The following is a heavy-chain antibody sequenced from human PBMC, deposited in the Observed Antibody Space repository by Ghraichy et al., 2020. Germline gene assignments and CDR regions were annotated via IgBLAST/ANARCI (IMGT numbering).Heavy chain of an antibody. J-gene: IGHJ6*02. D-gene: IGHD2-15*01. Sequence: GGSLRLSCEASGFRISTYWMNWVRQVPGKGLMWVSRINGGGTVAPYADSVKGRFTISRDNAKNILYLQMNSLKDDDTAVYYCARDHFPSGVVPPQNHYYYYGMDIWGQGTTVTVSS. CDR3: ARDHFPSGVVPPQNHYYYYGMDI. CDR1: GFRISTYW. CDR2: INGGGTVA. V-gene: IGHV3-74*01.